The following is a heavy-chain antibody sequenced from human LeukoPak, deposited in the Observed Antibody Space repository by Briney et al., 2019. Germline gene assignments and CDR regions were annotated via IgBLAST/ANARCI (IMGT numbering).Heavy chain of an antibody. CDR1: GFTFSSYG. CDR2: ISSSSSYI. V-gene: IGHV3-21*01. J-gene: IGHJ4*02. Sequence: KPGGSLRLSCAASGFTFSSYGMHWVHQAPGKGLEWVSSISSSSSYIYYADSVKGRFTISRDNAKNSLYLQMNSLRAEDTAVYYCARDRDPAMVHPYDYWGQGTLVTVSS. D-gene: IGHD5-18*01. CDR3: ARDRDPAMVHPYDY.